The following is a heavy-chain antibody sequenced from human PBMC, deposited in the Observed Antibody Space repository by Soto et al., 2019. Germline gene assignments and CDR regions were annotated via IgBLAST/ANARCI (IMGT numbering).Heavy chain of an antibody. CDR1: GGSSSNNY. D-gene: IGHD3-10*01. CDR3: ARVPPWGNSAGDYYIQHYHS. J-gene: IGHJ4*02. Sequence: SEALSLTCSVSGGSSSNNYWSWIRQSPGKGLEWIGYMYDSGRSNYNPSLQGRVTISGDTSKNQFSLKLTSVTPADTAVYYCARVPPWGNSAGDYYIQHYHSWGQGTPVTVSP. V-gene: IGHV4-59*01. CDR2: MYDSGRS.